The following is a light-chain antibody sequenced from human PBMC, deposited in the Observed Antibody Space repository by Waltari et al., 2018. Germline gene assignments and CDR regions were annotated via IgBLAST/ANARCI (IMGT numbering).Light chain of an antibody. CDR3: HVWDSISDHVI. CDR2: DDT. CDR1: NLGSKS. Sequence: SYVLTQPPSVSVAPGQTARITCGDNNLGSKSVHWYQPKPGQAPLLVVADDTDRPSGIPGRISGSHSGTTATLTISRVEAGDEADYYCHVWDSISDHVIFGGGTKLTVL. V-gene: IGLV3-21*02. J-gene: IGLJ2*01.